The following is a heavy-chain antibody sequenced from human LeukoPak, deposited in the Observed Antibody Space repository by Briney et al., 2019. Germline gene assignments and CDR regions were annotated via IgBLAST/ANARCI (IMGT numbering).Heavy chain of an antibody. D-gene: IGHD1-26*01. Sequence: SETLSLTCTVSGGSISSGGYYWSWIRQPPGKGLEWIGEINYSGSTNYNPSLKSRVTISVDTSKNQFSLKLSSVTAADTAVYYCARGEPRQYQWELHPKAGFDPWGQGTLVTVSS. J-gene: IGHJ5*02. CDR2: INYSGST. CDR1: GGSISSGGYY. CDR3: ARGEPRQYQWELHPKAGFDP. V-gene: IGHV4-39*07.